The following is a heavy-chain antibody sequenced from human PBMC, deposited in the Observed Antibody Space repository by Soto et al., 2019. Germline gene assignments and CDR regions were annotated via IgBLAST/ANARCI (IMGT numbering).Heavy chain of an antibody. D-gene: IGHD3-10*01. CDR1: GGSISSGDYY. V-gene: IGHV4-30-4*01. CDR3: ARDPSPSYGSGSYYPYYFDY. J-gene: IGHJ4*02. Sequence: SETLSLTCTVSGGSISSGDYYWSWIRQPPGKGLEWIGYIYYSGSTYYNPSLKSRVTISVDTSKNQFSLKLSSVTAADTAVYYCARDPSPSYGSGSYYPYYFDYWGQGTLVTVSS. CDR2: IYYSGST.